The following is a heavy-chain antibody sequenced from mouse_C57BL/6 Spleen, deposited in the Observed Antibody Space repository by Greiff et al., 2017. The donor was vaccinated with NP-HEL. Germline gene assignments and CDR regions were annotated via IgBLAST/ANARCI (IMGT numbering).Heavy chain of an antibody. D-gene: IGHD1-1*01. J-gene: IGHJ2*01. CDR2: IRNKANGYTT. Sequence: EVKLMESGGGLVQPGGSLSLSCAASGFTFTDYYMSWVRQPPGKALEWLGFIRNKANGYTTEYSASVKGRFTISRDNSQSILYLQMNALRAEDSATYYCARSPPDYYGSSYYFDYWGQGTTLTVSS. CDR3: ARSPPDYYGSSYYFDY. CDR1: GFTFTDYY. V-gene: IGHV7-3*01.